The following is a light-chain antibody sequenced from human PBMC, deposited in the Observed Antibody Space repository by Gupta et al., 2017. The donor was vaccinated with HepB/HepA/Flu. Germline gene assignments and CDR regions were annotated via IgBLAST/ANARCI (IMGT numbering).Light chain of an antibody. Sequence: DIQMTQSPSSLSASVGDRVTITCRASQNIANYLNWYQQKPGKAPNLLIYGASSLQSGVPSRFSGSGSGTDFTLTINSLQPEDYGIYYCQESSSIPHFGGGTKVEIK. CDR3: QESSSIPH. CDR1: QNIANY. J-gene: IGKJ4*01. CDR2: GAS. V-gene: IGKV1-39*01.